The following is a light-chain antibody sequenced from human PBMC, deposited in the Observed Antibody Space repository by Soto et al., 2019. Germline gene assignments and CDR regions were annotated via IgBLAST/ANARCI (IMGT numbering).Light chain of an antibody. J-gene: IGKJ5*01. Sequence: ETVMTQSPATLSVSPGERATLSCRASQSVSSQLAWYQQKPGQAPRLLIYGASTRAPGIPARFSGSGSGTEFTLTTSSLLAEDSAVYYCQQYYNWPPITFGQGTRLEI. CDR1: QSVSSQ. CDR3: QQYYNWPPIT. CDR2: GAS. V-gene: IGKV3D-15*01.